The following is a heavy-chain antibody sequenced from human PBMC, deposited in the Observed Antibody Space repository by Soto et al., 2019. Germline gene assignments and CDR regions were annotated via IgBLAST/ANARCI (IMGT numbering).Heavy chain of an antibody. J-gene: IGHJ4*02. V-gene: IGHV4-59*08. CDR2: IHYTGSS. CDR1: GGSVSGYY. D-gene: IGHD1-1*01. CDR3: ARHSNEYRKSLDY. Sequence: QLQLQESGPGLVKPSETLSLTCTVSGGSVSGYYWSWIRQHPGKGLEWIAYIHYTGSSNSNPSLESRVTMSVDTSKNQFSLKLSSVTAADTAVYYCARHSNEYRKSLDYWGKGTLVTVSS.